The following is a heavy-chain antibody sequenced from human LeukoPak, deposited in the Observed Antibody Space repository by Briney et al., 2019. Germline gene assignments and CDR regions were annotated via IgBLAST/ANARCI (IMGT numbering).Heavy chain of an antibody. CDR3: AKSNGWYYFDY. Sequence: PPGGSLRLSCAASGFTFSSHVINWVRQAPGKGLEWVSAISGSGGSTYYADSVKGRFTISRDNSKNTLSLQMNSLRAEDTAVYYCAKSNGWYYFDYWGQGTLVTVSS. V-gene: IGHV3-23*01. J-gene: IGHJ4*02. D-gene: IGHD6-19*01. CDR1: GFTFSSHV. CDR2: ISGSGGST.